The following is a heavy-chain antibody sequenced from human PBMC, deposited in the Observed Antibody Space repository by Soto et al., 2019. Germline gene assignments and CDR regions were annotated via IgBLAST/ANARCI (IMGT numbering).Heavy chain of an antibody. D-gene: IGHD2-21*02. Sequence: SVKVSCKASGYTFSDYGFSWVRQAPGQGLEWMGGIIPISGKANYAQKFQGRVTITADKSTSTAYMELSSLRSEDTAVYYCASPKEGVTLYFQHWGQGTLVTVSS. V-gene: IGHV1-69*06. CDR3: ASPKEGVTLYFQH. CDR2: IIPISGKA. J-gene: IGHJ1*01. CDR1: GYTFSDYG.